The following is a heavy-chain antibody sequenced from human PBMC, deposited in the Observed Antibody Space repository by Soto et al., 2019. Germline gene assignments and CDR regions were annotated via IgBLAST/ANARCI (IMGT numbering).Heavy chain of an antibody. J-gene: IGHJ4*02. CDR2: ISYDGSNK. D-gene: IGHD1-26*01. Sequence: QPGGSLRLSCAASGFTFSSYGMHWVRQAPGKGLEWVAVISYDGSNKYYADSVKGRFTISRDNSKNTLYLQMNSLRAEDTAVYYCAKTPVPSWELLLSYFDYWGQGTLVTVSS. CDR1: GFTFSSYG. CDR3: AKTPVPSWELLLSYFDY. V-gene: IGHV3-30*18.